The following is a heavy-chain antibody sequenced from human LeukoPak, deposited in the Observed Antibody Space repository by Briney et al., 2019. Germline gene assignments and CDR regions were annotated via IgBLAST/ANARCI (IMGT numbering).Heavy chain of an antibody. Sequence: SETLSLTCTVSGGSISSNYWSWMRQPPGKGLEWIGHFYYSGSTTYNPSLKSRVTISVDTSRNQFSLKLSSVTAADTAIYYCARHEGVTGYYPLDYWGQGTLVTVSS. V-gene: IGHV4-59*08. D-gene: IGHD3-9*01. J-gene: IGHJ4*02. CDR1: GGSISSNY. CDR3: ARHEGVTGYYPLDY. CDR2: FYYSGST.